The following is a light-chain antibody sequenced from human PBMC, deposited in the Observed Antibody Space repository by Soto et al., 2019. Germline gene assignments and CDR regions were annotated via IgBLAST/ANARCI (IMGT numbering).Light chain of an antibody. CDR3: RSFTSITPYV. J-gene: IGLJ1*01. CDR2: GVS. Sequence: QSVLTQPASVSGSPGQSITISCAGTFSDIGRYEFVSWYQQHPGKAPKVLIYGVSKRPSGVSNRFSGSKSGNTASLTISGLQAEDESDYYCRSFTSITPYVFGTGTKVTVL. CDR1: FSDIGRYEF. V-gene: IGLV2-23*02.